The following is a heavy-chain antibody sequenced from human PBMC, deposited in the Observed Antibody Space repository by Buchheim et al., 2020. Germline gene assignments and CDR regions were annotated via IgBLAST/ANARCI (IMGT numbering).Heavy chain of an antibody. D-gene: IGHD3-10*01. CDR2: IYYSGNT. CDR1: GGSIGSTNSF. V-gene: IGHV4-39*07. CDR3: ARDPSAYVTLVRGVDGMDV. Sequence: QLQLQGSGPGLVKPSETLSLNCIVSGGSIGSTNSFWGWIRQPPGKGLEWIGSIYYSGNTYYNPSLKSRVTISLDTSKNQFSLKLTSVTAADTAVYYCARDPSAYVTLVRGVDGMDVWGQGTT. J-gene: IGHJ6*02.